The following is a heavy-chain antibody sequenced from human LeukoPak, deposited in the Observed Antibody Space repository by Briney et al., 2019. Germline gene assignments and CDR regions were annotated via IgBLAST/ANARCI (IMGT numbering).Heavy chain of an antibody. V-gene: IGHV4-59*12. CDR1: GGSISSYY. CDR2: IYHSGST. D-gene: IGHD5-18*01. J-gene: IGHJ4*02. Sequence: SSETLSLTCTVSGGSISSYYWTWIRQPPGKGLEWIGYIYHSGSTYYNPSLKSRVTISVDRSKNQFSLKLSSVTAADTAVYYCARSQQYSYGYFDYWGQGTLVTVSS. CDR3: ARSQQYSYGYFDY.